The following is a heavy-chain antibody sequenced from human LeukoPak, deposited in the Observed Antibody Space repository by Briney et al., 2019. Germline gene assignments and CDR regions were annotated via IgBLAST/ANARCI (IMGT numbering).Heavy chain of an antibody. CDR3: AKEFRDSSGPTFDY. CDR2: ISGSGGST. J-gene: IGHJ4*02. CDR1: EFTISSYA. D-gene: IGHD3-22*01. Sequence: GASLRLSCAASEFTISSYAMSWVRQAPGKGLEWVSAISGSGGSTYYADSVKGRFTISRDNSKNTLYLQMNSLRAEDTAVYYCAKEFRDSSGPTFDYWAQGTLVTVSS. V-gene: IGHV3-23*01.